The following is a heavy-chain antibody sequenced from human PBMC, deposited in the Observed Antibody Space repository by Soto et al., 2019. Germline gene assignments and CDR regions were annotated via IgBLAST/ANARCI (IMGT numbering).Heavy chain of an antibody. D-gene: IGHD3-22*01. CDR2: IGTAGDT. CDR3: ERGRDYYDNIYYYQNKNCFDP. Sequence: GGSLRLSCAASGFTFSSYDMHWVRQATGKGLEWVSAIGTAGDTYYPGSVKGRFTISRENAKNSLYLQMNSLRAGDTAVYYCERGRDYYDNIYYYQNKNCFDPWGQGTLVTVSS. J-gene: IGHJ5*02. V-gene: IGHV3-13*01. CDR1: GFTFSSYD.